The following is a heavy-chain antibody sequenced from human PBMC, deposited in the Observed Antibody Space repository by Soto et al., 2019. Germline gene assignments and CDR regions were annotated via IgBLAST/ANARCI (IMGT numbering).Heavy chain of an antibody. CDR1: GFSLSNARMG. CDR2: IFSNDEK. D-gene: IGHD4-17*01. CDR3: ARVDYGRSYGELDY. V-gene: IGHV2-26*01. J-gene: IGHJ4*02. Sequence: QVTLKESGPVLVKPTEILTLTCTVSGFSLSNARMGVSWIRQPPGKALEWLAHIFSNDEKSYSTSLNSRLTISKDTSKSQVVLAMTNMDPVDTATYYCARVDYGRSYGELDYWGQGTLVTVSS.